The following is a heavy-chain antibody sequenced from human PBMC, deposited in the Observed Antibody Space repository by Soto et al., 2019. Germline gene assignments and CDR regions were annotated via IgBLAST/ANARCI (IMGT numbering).Heavy chain of an antibody. Sequence: GGSLRLSCAASGFTFNNYAMTWVRQAPGKGLGWVAAISGTGGTINYADSVKGRFSVSRDNSNDTVYLQMNSLRGDDTAVYFCAKGPSGVVLIISWGQGTLVTVSS. J-gene: IGHJ4*02. CDR3: AKGPSGVVLIIS. CDR1: GFTFNNYA. CDR2: ISGTGGTI. V-gene: IGHV3-23*01. D-gene: IGHD3-16*01.